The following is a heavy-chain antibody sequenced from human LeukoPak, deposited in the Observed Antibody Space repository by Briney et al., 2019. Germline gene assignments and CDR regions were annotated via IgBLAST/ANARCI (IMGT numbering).Heavy chain of an antibody. Sequence: TSETLSLTCAVYGGSFSGYYWSWIRQPPGKGLEWIGEINHSGSTNYNPSLKSRVTISVDTSKNQFSLKLSSVTAADTAVYYCARATYCSGDSCYSGIFDYWGQGTLVTVSS. CDR1: GGSFSGYY. CDR2: INHSGST. J-gene: IGHJ4*02. D-gene: IGHD2-15*01. V-gene: IGHV4-34*01. CDR3: ARATYCSGDSCYSGIFDY.